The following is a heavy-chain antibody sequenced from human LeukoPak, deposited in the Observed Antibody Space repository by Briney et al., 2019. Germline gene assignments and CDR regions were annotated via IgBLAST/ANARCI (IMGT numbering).Heavy chain of an antibody. D-gene: IGHD2-15*01. CDR2: AYYSGHT. J-gene: IGHJ4*02. Sequence: SETLSLTCTVSGGSISDNYWGWIRQPPGKGLEWIGYAYYSGHTNYNSSLKSRVTMSLDTSKSQFSLRLSSVTAADTAVYFCARHPFATPFDYWGQGTLVTVSS. V-gene: IGHV4-59*08. CDR1: GGSISDNY. CDR3: ARHPFATPFDY.